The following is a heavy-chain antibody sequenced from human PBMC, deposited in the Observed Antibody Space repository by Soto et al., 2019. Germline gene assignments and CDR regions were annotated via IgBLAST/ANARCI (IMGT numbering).Heavy chain of an antibody. J-gene: IGHJ6*02. CDR2: ISGSGDST. CDR1: GFTFSSYA. CDR3: AKDRDGAAAGPTKFYGMDV. Sequence: EVQLLESGGGLVQPGGSLRLSCAPSGFTFSSYAMSWVRQAPGKGLEWVSVISGSGDSTYYADSVRGRFTISRDNSKNMLYLQMNSLRAEDTAVYYCAKDRDGAAAGPTKFYGMDVWGQGTTVTVSS. D-gene: IGHD6-13*01. V-gene: IGHV3-23*01.